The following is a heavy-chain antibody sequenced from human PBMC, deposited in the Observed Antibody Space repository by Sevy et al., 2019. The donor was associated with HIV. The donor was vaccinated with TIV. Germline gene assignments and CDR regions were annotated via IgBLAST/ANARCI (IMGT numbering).Heavy chain of an antibody. V-gene: IGHV3-33*01. J-gene: IGHJ4*02. Sequence: GGSLRLSCAASGFTFSSHGMHWVRQAPGKGLEWVAVIWFDGSNKYYADSVKGRFTISRDNSKNTLYLQMDSLRAEDTAVYYCARGPPNTAYYDSSGYYPAASLDYWGQGTLVTVSS. CDR1: GFTFSSHG. D-gene: IGHD3-22*01. CDR3: ARGPPNTAYYDSSGYYPAASLDY. CDR2: IWFDGSNK.